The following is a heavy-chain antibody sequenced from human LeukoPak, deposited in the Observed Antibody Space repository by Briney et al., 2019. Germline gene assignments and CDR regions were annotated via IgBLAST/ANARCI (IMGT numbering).Heavy chain of an antibody. J-gene: IGHJ4*02. D-gene: IGHD1-26*01. CDR3: ARLSGRDFDF. CDR2: IYPGDSET. CDR1: RYGFTTYW. V-gene: IGHV5-51*01. Sequence: GESLKISCKIGRYGFTTYWIGWVRLMSGEGLEWMGIIYPGDSETRYSPSFQGQVTMSVDKSISTAYLQWSSLKSSDTAMYYCARLSGRDFDFWGQGTLVTVSS.